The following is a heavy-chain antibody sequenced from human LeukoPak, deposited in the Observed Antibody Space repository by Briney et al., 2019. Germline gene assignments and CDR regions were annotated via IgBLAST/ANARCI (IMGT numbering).Heavy chain of an antibody. CDR1: GGSITSHY. V-gene: IGHV4-39*07. J-gene: IGHJ4*02. CDR3: ARDGAEYSNLFDY. CDR2: IYYSGST. Sequence: SETLSLTCTVSGGSITSHYWSWIRQPPGKGLEWIGSIYYSGSTYYNPSLKSRVTISVDTSKNQFSLKLSSVTAADTAVYYCARDGAEYSNLFDYWGQGTLVTVSS. D-gene: IGHD4-11*01.